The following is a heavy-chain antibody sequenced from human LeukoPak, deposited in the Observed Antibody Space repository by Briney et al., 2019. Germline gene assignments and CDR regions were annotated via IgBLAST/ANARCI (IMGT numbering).Heavy chain of an antibody. CDR1: GFTFSSYA. V-gene: IGHV3-30-3*01. J-gene: IGHJ4*02. CDR2: ISYDGSNK. CDR3: ARDGGVGATLFDY. Sequence: PGGSLRLFCAASGFTFSSYAMHWVRQAPGKGLEWVAVISYDGSNKYYADSVKGRFTISRDNSKNTLYLQMNSLRAEDTAVYYCARDGGVGATLFDYWGQGTLVTVSS. D-gene: IGHD1-26*01.